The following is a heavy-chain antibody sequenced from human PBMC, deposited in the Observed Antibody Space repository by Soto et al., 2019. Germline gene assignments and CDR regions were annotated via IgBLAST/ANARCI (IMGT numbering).Heavy chain of an antibody. Sequence: ASVKVSCKVSGYTLTELSMHWVRQAPGKGLEWMGGFDPEDGETIYAQKFQGRVTMTEDTSTDTAYMELSSLRSEDTAVYYCATDPSCSSTSCSRPYNYMDVWGKGTTVTVSS. J-gene: IGHJ6*03. V-gene: IGHV1-24*01. CDR2: FDPEDGET. CDR3: ATDPSCSSTSCSRPYNYMDV. D-gene: IGHD2-2*01. CDR1: GYTLTELS.